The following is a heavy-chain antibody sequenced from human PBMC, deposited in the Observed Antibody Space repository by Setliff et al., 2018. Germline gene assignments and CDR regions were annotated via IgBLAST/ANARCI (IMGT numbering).Heavy chain of an antibody. D-gene: IGHD2-2*01. Sequence: SETLSLTCTVPGASISSYYWSWIRQPPGEGLEWIGYIYSSGNIKYNPSLKSRVTISLDTSKNQFSLKLSSVTAADTAVYYCARDGPHCVTSSCPGAWFDPWGQGILVTVSS. J-gene: IGHJ5*02. V-gene: IGHV4-4*09. CDR1: GASISSYY. CDR3: ARDGPHCVTSSCPGAWFDP. CDR2: IYSSGNI.